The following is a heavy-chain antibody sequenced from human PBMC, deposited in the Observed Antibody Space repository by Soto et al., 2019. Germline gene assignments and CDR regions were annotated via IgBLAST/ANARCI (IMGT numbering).Heavy chain of an antibody. CDR3: ARAGFVDLLTYFDY. CDR1: GGSISSYH. D-gene: IGHD3-10*01. CDR2: IYYSGST. J-gene: IGHJ4*02. Sequence: QVQLQESGPGLVKPSETLSLTCSVSGGSISSYHWGWIRQPPGKGLEWLGYIYYSGSTFYNPSLKNRVTISLDTPKRQFSRKLSSVTAADTAVYYCARAGFVDLLTYFDYWGQGTLVSVSS. V-gene: IGHV4-59*01.